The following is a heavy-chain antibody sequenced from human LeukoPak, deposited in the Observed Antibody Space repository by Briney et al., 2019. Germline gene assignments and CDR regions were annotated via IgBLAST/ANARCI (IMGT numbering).Heavy chain of an antibody. CDR2: INPNSGGT. CDR3: ARVRYYGSGSYAFDI. J-gene: IGHJ3*02. CDR1: GYTFTGYY. D-gene: IGHD3-10*01. Sequence: VASVKVSCKASGYTFTGYYMHWVRQAPGQGLEWMGRINPNSGGTNYVQRFQGRVTMTRDTSISTAYMELSRLRSDDTAVYYCARVRYYGSGSYAFDIWGQGTMVTVSS. V-gene: IGHV1-2*06.